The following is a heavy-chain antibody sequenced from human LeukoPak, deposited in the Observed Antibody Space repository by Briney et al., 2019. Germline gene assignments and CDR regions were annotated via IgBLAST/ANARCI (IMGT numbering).Heavy chain of an antibody. CDR1: GYTFTSYG. D-gene: IGHD3-22*01. CDR3: ARGPLDYYDSSGYYPLFDY. CDR2: ISAYNGNT. V-gene: IGHV1-18*01. Sequence: ASVKVSCKASGYTFTSYGTSWVRQAPGQGLEWMGWISAYNGNTNYAQKLQSRVTMTTDTSTSTAYMELRSLRSDDTAVYYCARGPLDYYDSSGYYPLFDYWGQGTLVTVSS. J-gene: IGHJ4*02.